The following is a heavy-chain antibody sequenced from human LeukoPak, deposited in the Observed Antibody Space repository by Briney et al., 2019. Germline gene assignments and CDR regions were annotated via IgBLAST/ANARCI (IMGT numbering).Heavy chain of an antibody. J-gene: IGHJ5*02. V-gene: IGHV4-4*09. CDR1: GGSISSYY. Sequence: SETLSLTCTVSGGSISSYYWSWIRQPPGKGLEWIGYIYTSGSTNYNPSLKSRVTISVDTSKNQFSLKLSSVTAADTAVYYCARPLGGTGWFDPWGQGTLVTVSS. CDR3: ARPLGGTGWFDP. D-gene: IGHD6-19*01. CDR2: IYTSGST.